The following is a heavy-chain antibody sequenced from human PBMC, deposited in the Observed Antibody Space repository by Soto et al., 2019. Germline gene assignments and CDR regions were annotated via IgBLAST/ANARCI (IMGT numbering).Heavy chain of an antibody. CDR3: ARDRGVAPPVAGNTHYYYGMDV. CDR2: ISASNGNT. V-gene: IGHV1-18*01. CDR1: GYSFTNYG. D-gene: IGHD6-19*01. J-gene: IGHJ6*04. Sequence: QDQLVQSGAEVKKPGASVTVSCKASGYSFTNYGVTWVRQAPGQGLEWMGWISASNGNTHYAQNLQGRVTMPTDESTSTAYMELRSLRADDTAVYYCARDRGVAPPVAGNTHYYYGMDVWGKGTTVTVSS.